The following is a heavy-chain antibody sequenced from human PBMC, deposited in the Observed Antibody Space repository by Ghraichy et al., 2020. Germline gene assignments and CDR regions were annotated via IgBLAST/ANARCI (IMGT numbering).Heavy chain of an antibody. Sequence: GESLNISCKGSGYTFTNYWIGWVRQVPGKGLEWMGVIYPGDSDTRYSTSFQGQFTISDDKSMNTVYLQWNSLKASDTALYYCARHQEYSSSSFLFWGQGTLVTVSS. CDR3: ARHQEYSSSSFLF. CDR2: IYPGDSDT. J-gene: IGHJ4*02. CDR1: GYTFTNYW. V-gene: IGHV5-51*01. D-gene: IGHD6-6*01.